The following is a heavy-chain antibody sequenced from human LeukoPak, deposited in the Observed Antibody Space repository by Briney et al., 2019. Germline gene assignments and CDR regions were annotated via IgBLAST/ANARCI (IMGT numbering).Heavy chain of an antibody. D-gene: IGHD6-13*01. J-gene: IGHJ4*02. Sequence: ASVKVSCTASGYTFNKFGIAWVRQAPGQGLEWMGIINPSGGSTSYAQKFQGRVTMTRDTSTSTVYMELSSLRSEDTAVYYCARDEGIAAAGPLDYWGQGTLVTVSS. CDR3: ARDEGIAAAGPLDY. CDR1: GYTFNKFG. CDR2: INPSGGST. V-gene: IGHV1-46*02.